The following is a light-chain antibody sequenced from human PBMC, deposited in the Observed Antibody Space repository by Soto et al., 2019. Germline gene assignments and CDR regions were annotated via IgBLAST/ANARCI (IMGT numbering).Light chain of an antibody. J-gene: IGKJ5*01. Sequence: EIVLTQSPDTLSLSPGETATLSCRASQIVSTNQLAWYQQKRGQAPRLVFHSATTRANAFPDRFSGSGSGTDFTLTINSLQPDDFATYYCQQAYSFPITFGQGTRLEI. CDR2: SAT. CDR3: QQAYSFPIT. CDR1: QIVSTNQ. V-gene: IGKV3D-7*01.